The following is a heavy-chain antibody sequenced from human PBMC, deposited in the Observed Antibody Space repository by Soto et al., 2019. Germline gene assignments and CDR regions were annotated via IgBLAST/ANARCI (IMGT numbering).Heavy chain of an antibody. V-gene: IGHV3-53*01. D-gene: IGHD3-22*01. CDR3: ARDFIMLVADSRRFYYYYGMDF. CDR2: IYSGGST. J-gene: IGHJ6*02. CDR1: GFTVSSNY. Sequence: EVQLVESGGGLIQPGGSLRLSCAASGFTVSSNYMSWVRQAPGKGLEWVSVIYSGGSTYYADSVKGRFTISRDNSTPKXXXQXXGLRHGCTTVYYSARDFIMLVADSRRFYYYYGMDFLCLGTTVTVSS.